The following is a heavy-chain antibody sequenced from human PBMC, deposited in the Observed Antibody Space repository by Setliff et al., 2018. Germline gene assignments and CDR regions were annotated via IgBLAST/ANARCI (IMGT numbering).Heavy chain of an antibody. D-gene: IGHD1-26*01. CDR3: CSGSYLFVY. CDR2: IRSKANGYAT. J-gene: IGHJ4*02. CDR1: GFTFSGSA. Sequence: GGSLRLSCAASGFTFSGSAMHWVRQASGKGLEWVGRIRSKANGYATEYGASVKGRFTISRDDSKNTAYLQMNSLKTEDTAVYYCCSGSYLFVYWGQGSLVTVSS. V-gene: IGHV3-73*01.